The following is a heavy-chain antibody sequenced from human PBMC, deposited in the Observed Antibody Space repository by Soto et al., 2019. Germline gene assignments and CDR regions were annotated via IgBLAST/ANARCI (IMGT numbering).Heavy chain of an antibody. V-gene: IGHV3-23*01. D-gene: IGHD3-16*02. Sequence: PGGSLRLSCAASGFTFSSYAMSWVRQAPGKGLEWVSAISGSGGSTYYADSVKGRFTVSRDNAKNSLFLQMNSLRDEDTAVYYCARVAIASGGVIAVTYALDVWGQGTTVTVSS. CDR3: ARVAIASGGVIAVTYALDV. CDR1: GFTFSSYA. CDR2: ISGSGGST. J-gene: IGHJ6*02.